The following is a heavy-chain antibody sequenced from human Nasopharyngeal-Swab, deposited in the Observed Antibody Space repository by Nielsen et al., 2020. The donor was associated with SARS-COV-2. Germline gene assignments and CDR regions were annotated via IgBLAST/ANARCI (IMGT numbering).Heavy chain of an antibody. V-gene: IGHV1-24*01. CDR1: GYTLTVLP. J-gene: IGHJ3*02. D-gene: IGHD3-3*01. CDR2: VVPEDGEP. Sequence: ASVKVSCKVSGYTLTVLPIHWVRQAPGKGLEWMGTVVPEDGEPIYAQNFQGRVTMTEATSTYTAYLELSSLRSEDTAVYYCASEGSGVFGVVIYAFDIWGPGTLVTVSS. CDR3: ASEGSGVFGVVIYAFDI.